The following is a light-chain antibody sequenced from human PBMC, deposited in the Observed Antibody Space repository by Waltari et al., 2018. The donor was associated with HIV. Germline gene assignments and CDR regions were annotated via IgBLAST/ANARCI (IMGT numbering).Light chain of an antibody. Sequence: DIQMTQSPSTLSASVGDRVIITCRSSKNVDNWLAWYQQRPGSAPKVLIYKTSTLQTGVPSRFSGSGSGTEFSLTISSLQPDDFATYYCQQYKSYSLTFGQGTRLEIK. V-gene: IGKV1-5*03. CDR2: KTS. J-gene: IGKJ5*01. CDR1: KNVDNW. CDR3: QQYKSYSLT.